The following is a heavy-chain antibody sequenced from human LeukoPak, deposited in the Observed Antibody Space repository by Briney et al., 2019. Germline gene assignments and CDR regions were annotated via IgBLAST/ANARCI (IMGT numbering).Heavy chain of an antibody. D-gene: IGHD2-2*01. Sequence: ASVKVSCKASGYTFTSYGISRVPQAPRQGLECMGCISAYNVNTNYAQKLQGRVTMTTDTSTSTAYMELRSLRSDDTAVYYCAREGAGYQLLHNYYYYAMDVWGQGTTVTVSS. CDR3: AREGAGYQLLHNYYYYAMDV. J-gene: IGHJ6*02. V-gene: IGHV1-18*01. CDR1: GYTFTSYG. CDR2: ISAYNVNT.